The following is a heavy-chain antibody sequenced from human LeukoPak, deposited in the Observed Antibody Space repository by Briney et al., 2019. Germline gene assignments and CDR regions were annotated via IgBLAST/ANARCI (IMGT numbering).Heavy chain of an antibody. V-gene: IGHV1-18*01. CDR2: INTFNGDT. D-gene: IGHD3-22*01. Sequence: ASVKVSCKTSGYTFRDYGITWVRQAPGQGLEWLGWINTFNGDTKYRQSLRDRATLSTDTSTSTIYMELRSLRSDDTAVYYCAKGRAIYYDTTGYRPDDSFDVWGQGTMVTVSS. CDR1: GYTFRDYG. J-gene: IGHJ3*01. CDR3: AKGRAIYYDTTGYRPDDSFDV.